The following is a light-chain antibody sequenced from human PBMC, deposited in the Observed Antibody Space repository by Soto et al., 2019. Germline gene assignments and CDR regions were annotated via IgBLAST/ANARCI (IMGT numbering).Light chain of an antibody. V-gene: IGKV3-20*01. CDR2: GAS. J-gene: IGKJ4*01. Sequence: PGERATLSCRANQSINSNYLAWYQQKPGQAPRRLIFGASSRATGVPDRFSVSGSGTDFTLTIARLEPEDFAVYYCQQYGTSLFTFGGGTKVEIK. CDR1: QSINSNY. CDR3: QQYGTSLFT.